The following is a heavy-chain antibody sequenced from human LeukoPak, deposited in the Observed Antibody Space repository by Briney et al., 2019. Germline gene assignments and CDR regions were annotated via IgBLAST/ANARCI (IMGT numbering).Heavy chain of an antibody. CDR3: AKGFSYYYYYGMDV. J-gene: IGHJ6*02. CDR2: ISGSGAST. D-gene: IGHD3-10*01. Sequence: GGSLRLSCAASGFTFNSYAMSWVRQAPGKGLEWVSAISGSGASTYYADSAKGRFTISRDNSKDTLYVQMNSLRVDDTAVYYCAKGFSYYYYYGMDVWGQGTTVTV. CDR1: GFTFNSYA. V-gene: IGHV3-23*01.